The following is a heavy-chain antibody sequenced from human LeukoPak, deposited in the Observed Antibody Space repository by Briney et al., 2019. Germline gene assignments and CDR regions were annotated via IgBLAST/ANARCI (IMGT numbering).Heavy chain of an antibody. J-gene: IGHJ6*03. V-gene: IGHV5-51*01. CDR2: IYPDDSDT. CDR3: ARLAFCTNAVCFSNYYYSMDV. CDR1: GSIFTSYW. Sequence: GASLQISCKGSGSIFTSYWIGWVRQLPGKGLEWMGIIYPDDSDTKYSPSFQGQVTISADKSISTAYLQWSSLKASDTAMYYCARLAFCTNAVCFSNYYYSMDVWGRGTTVTVSS. D-gene: IGHD2-8*01.